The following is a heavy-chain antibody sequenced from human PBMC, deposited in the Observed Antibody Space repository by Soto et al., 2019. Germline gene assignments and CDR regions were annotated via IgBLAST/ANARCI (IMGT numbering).Heavy chain of an antibody. CDR1: GGSFSGYY. D-gene: IGHD3-22*01. V-gene: IGHV4-34*01. CDR3: ARVHLRITMIVVVPNWFDP. Sequence: PSETLSLTCAVYGGSFSGYYWSWIRQPPGKGLEWIGEINHSGSTNYNPSLKSRVTISVDTSKNQFSLKLSSVTAADTAVYYCARVHLRITMIVVVPNWFDPWGQGTQVTVSS. CDR2: INHSGST. J-gene: IGHJ5*02.